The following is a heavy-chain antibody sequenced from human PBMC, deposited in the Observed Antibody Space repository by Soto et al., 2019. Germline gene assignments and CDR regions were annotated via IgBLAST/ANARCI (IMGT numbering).Heavy chain of an antibody. V-gene: IGHV1-69*13. CDR3: ARETVLVKHAFDI. D-gene: IGHD3-22*01. Sequence: SVKVSCKASGGTFSSYAISWVRQAPGQGLEWMGGIIPIFGTANYAQKFQGRVTITADESTSTAYMELSSMRSEDTAVSYCARETVLVKHAFDIWGKGTMVIFSS. CDR1: GGTFSSYA. J-gene: IGHJ3*02. CDR2: IIPIFGTA.